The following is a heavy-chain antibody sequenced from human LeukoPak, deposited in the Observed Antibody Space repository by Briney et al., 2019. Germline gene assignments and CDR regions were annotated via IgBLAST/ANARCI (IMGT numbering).Heavy chain of an antibody. D-gene: IGHD1-26*01. CDR3: ARVGGATYYYYGMDV. Sequence: PGGSLRLSCAGSWFSVSNNYINRVRHGPGEGLEWVSVIYSGGSTYYADSVKGRFTISRDNSKNTLYLQMNSLRAEDTAVYYCARVGGATYYYYGMDVWGQGTTVTVSS. CDR2: IYSGGST. CDR1: WFSVSNNY. J-gene: IGHJ6*02. V-gene: IGHV3-53*01.